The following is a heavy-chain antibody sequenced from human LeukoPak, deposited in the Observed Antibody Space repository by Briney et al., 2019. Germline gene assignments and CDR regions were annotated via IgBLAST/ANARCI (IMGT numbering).Heavy chain of an antibody. Sequence: GGSLRLSCAASGFTFTTYSMSWVRQAPGKGLEWVSAISGSGGSTYYADSVKGRFTIFRDNSKNTLYLQMNSLRAEDTAVYYCAKVLDVGATRGFDYWGQGTLVTVSS. D-gene: IGHD1-26*01. CDR2: ISGSGGST. V-gene: IGHV3-23*01. CDR3: AKVLDVGATRGFDY. CDR1: GFTFTTYS. J-gene: IGHJ4*02.